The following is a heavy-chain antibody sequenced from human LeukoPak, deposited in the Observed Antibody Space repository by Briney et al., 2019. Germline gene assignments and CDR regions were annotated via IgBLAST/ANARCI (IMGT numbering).Heavy chain of an antibody. CDR3: ARLRGYTYGNPGY. V-gene: IGHV4-39*01. CDR1: GGSISTSSSYY. D-gene: IGHD5-18*01. CDR2: IYYTGDA. J-gene: IGHJ4*02. Sequence: SETLSLTCTVSGGSISTSSSYYWGWIRQPPGKGLEWIGSIYYTGDAYYNSSLKSRVTISVDTSKNQFALKLTSVTAADTALYYCARLRGYTYGNPGYWGQGSLVTVSS.